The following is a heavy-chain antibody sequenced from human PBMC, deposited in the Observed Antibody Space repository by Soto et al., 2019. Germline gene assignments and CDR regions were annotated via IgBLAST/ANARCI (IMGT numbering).Heavy chain of an antibody. V-gene: IGHV3-21*01. D-gene: IGHD2-21*02. CDR2: ISSSSSYI. CDR1: GFTFSSYS. CDR3: ASGIFPTVTAISPGY. Sequence: GGSLRLSCAASGFTFSSYSMNWVRQAPGKGLEWVSSISSSSSYIYYADSVKGRFTISRDNAKNSLYLQMNSLRAEDTAVYYCASGIFPTVTAISPGYWGQGTLVTVSS. J-gene: IGHJ4*02.